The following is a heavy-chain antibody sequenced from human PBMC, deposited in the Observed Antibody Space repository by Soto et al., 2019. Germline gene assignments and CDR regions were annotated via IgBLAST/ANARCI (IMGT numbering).Heavy chain of an antibody. CDR1: VFTFSSYS. CDR2: ISSGSSTI. J-gene: IGHJ5*01. Sequence: GGSLRLSCAASVFTFSSYSMNWVRQAPGKGLEWVSYISSGSSTIYYADSVKGRFTISRDNAKNSLYLQMNSLRAEDTAVYYCAREGYRSGWSGIGALNWFDSWGQGTLVTVSS. V-gene: IGHV3-48*01. D-gene: IGHD6-19*01. CDR3: AREGYRSGWSGIGALNWFDS.